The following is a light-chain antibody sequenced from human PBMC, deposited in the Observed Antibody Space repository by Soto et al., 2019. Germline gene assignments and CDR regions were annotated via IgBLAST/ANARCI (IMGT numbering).Light chain of an antibody. CDR3: MQALQTPLT. CDR1: QSLLHSDGYNX. V-gene: IGKV2-28*01. J-gene: IGKJ4*01. Sequence: DIVMTQSPLSLPVTPGEPASISCRSSQSLLHSDGYNXLDWFLQRPGQSPQLLIYLGSSRASGVPDRFSGSGSGTDFTLKISRVEAEDVGVYYCMQALQTPLTFGGGTKVDIK. CDR2: LGS.